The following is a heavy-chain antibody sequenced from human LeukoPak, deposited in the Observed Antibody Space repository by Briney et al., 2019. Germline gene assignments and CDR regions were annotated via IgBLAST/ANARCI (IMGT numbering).Heavy chain of an antibody. D-gene: IGHD3-3*01. CDR3: ARGDPFTIFGVVPYYFDY. Sequence: PSETLSLTCTVSGGSISSYYWSWIRQPPGKGLEWIGYIYYSGSTNYNPSLKSRVTISVDTSKNQFSLKLSSVTAADTAVYYCARGDPFTIFGVVPYYFDYWGQGTLVTVSS. V-gene: IGHV4-59*01. CDR2: IYYSGST. CDR1: GGSISSYY. J-gene: IGHJ4*02.